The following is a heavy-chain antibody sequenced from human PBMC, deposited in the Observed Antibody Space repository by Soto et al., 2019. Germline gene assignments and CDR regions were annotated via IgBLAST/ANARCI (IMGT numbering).Heavy chain of an antibody. J-gene: IGHJ4*02. Sequence: SETLSLTCIVSGGSINSSGYYWGWVRQPPGKGLEWIGTIDYSGDIYYSPSLKSRITISVSTSKIQFYLTLSSVTAADTAVYYCARDHGDYRISDWGQGVLVTVSS. V-gene: IGHV4-39*01. D-gene: IGHD4-17*01. CDR1: GGSINSSGYY. CDR2: IDYSGDI. CDR3: ARDHGDYRISD.